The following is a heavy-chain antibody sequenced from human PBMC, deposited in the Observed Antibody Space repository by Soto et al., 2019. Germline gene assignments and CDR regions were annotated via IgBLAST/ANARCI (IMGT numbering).Heavy chain of an antibody. J-gene: IGHJ6*02. Sequence: ASVKVSCKASGGTFSSYAISWVRQAPGQGLEWMGGIIPIFGTANYAQKFQGRATITADESTSTAYMELSSLRSEDTAVYYCAKDDYSNYDYYYYGMDVWGQGTTVTVS. CDR1: GGTFSSYA. CDR2: IIPIFGTA. CDR3: AKDDYSNYDYYYYGMDV. D-gene: IGHD4-4*01. V-gene: IGHV1-69*13.